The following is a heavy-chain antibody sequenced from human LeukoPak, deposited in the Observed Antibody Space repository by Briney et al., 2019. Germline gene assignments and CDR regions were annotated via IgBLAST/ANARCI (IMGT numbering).Heavy chain of an antibody. D-gene: IGHD3-3*01. CDR3: ARDYSTYDFWSGYFY. CDR2: IYHSGST. CDR1: GYSISSGYY. V-gene: IGHV4-38-2*02. J-gene: IGHJ4*02. Sequence: SETLSLTCTVSGYSISSGYYWGWIRQPPGKGLEWIGSIYHSGSTYYNPSLKSRVTISVDTSKNQFSPKLSSVTAADTAVYYCARDYSTYDFWSGYFYWGQGTLVTVSS.